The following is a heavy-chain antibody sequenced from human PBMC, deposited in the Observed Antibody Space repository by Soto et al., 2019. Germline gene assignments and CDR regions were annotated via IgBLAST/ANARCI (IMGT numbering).Heavy chain of an antibody. Sequence: ASVKVFCKASGYTFTSYGISWVRQAPGQGLEWMGWISAYNGNTNYAQKLQGRVTMTTDTSTSTAYMELRSLRSDDTAVYHCARARSSSWYGDFDYWGQGTLVTVSS. V-gene: IGHV1-18*01. CDR3: ARARSSSWYGDFDY. CDR1: GYTFTSYG. CDR2: ISAYNGNT. D-gene: IGHD6-13*01. J-gene: IGHJ4*02.